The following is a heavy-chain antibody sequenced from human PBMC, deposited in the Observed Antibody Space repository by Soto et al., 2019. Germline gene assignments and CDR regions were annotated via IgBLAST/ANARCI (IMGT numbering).Heavy chain of an antibody. V-gene: IGHV3-30*18. D-gene: IGHD3-16*01. CDR1: GFTFTTFG. CDR3: AKGPDNWDDSNWYDP. J-gene: IGHJ5*02. CDR2: ITYDGSKK. Sequence: QVQLVESGGGVVQPGRSLRLSCAASGFTFTTFGIHWVRQAPGKGLECVAVITYDGSKKYSDSVKGRITISRDTYEQVFYLQMNSLRTDDTPVYYCAKGPDNWDDSNWYDPWGQGTLVTVSS.